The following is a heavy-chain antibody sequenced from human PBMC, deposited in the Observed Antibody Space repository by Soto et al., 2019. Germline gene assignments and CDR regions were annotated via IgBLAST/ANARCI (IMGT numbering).Heavy chain of an antibody. J-gene: IGHJ5*02. V-gene: IGHV4-59*01. CDR1: GGSMSNYY. CDR3: ARGPARSGYYTWFDP. Sequence: QVLLQESGPGLVKPSETLSLTCSVSGGSMSNYYWIWIRQPPGKGLEWIGYIYYSGTTNYNPSLKSRVTISEDTSKNQFSLELKSETAADTAVYYCARGPARSGYYTWFDPWGQGVLVTVSS. D-gene: IGHD3-3*01. CDR2: IYYSGTT.